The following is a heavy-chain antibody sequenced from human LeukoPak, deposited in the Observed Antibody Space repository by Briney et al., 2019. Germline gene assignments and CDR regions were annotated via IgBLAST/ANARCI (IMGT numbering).Heavy chain of an antibody. Sequence: SETLSLTCTVSGGSISSYYWSWIRQPPGKGLEWIGYIYYSGSTNYNPSLKSRVTISVDTSKNQFSLKLSSVTAADTAVYYCARDMPLGLVVVPHDYWGQGTLVTVSS. CDR1: GGSISSYY. CDR2: IYYSGST. D-gene: IGHD2-2*01. CDR3: ARDMPLGLVVVPHDY. V-gene: IGHV4-59*12. J-gene: IGHJ4*02.